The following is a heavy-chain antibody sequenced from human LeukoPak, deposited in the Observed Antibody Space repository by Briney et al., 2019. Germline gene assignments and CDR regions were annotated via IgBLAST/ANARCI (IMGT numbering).Heavy chain of an antibody. J-gene: IGHJ4*02. Sequence: GGSLRLSCAASGFTFSSYSMNWVRQAPGKGLEWVSVISGSGGSTDYADSVKGRFTISRDNSKNTLYLQMNSLRAGDTAVYYCAKVSTVSSLSSGYYPIDSWGQGTLVTVSS. D-gene: IGHD3-22*01. CDR1: GFTFSSYS. V-gene: IGHV3-23*01. CDR3: AKVSTVSSLSSGYYPIDS. CDR2: ISGSGGST.